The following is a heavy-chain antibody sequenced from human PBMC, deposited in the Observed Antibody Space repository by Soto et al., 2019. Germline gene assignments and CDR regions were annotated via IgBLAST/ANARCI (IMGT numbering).Heavy chain of an antibody. D-gene: IGHD3-3*01. V-gene: IGHV1-2*02. J-gene: IGHJ5*02. Sequence: ASVKVSCKASGYTFTGYYMHWVRQAPGQGLEWMGWINPNSGGTNYAQKFQGRVTMTEDTSTDTAYMELSSLRSEDTAVYYCATAHASYNVLRFWEWSLGFDPWGQGTLVIGSS. CDR1: GYTFTGYY. CDR3: ATAHASYNVLRFWEWSLGFDP. CDR2: INPNSGGT.